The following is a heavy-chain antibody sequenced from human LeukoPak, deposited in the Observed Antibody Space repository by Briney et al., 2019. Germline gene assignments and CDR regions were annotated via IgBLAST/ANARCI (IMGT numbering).Heavy chain of an antibody. V-gene: IGHV4-61*01. CDR1: GASVSGGSYY. Sequence: SETLSLTCSVSGASVSGGSYYWHWIRQSPGKGLEWIGYIYYSGKTDYNPSLKIRITLSVDTSKNQFSLKLNSMTAADTALYYCERQVGGSGPFDIWGQGTKVTVSS. CDR3: ERQVGGSGPFDI. CDR2: IYYSGKT. D-gene: IGHD3-10*01. J-gene: IGHJ3*02.